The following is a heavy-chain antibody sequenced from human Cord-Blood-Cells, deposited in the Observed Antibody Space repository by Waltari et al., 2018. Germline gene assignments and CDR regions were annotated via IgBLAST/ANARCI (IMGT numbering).Heavy chain of an antibody. V-gene: IGHV1-24*01. CDR3: ATALGRGVQGVTDDY. J-gene: IGHJ4*02. CDR1: GYTLTELS. CDR2: FEPENGET. Sequence: QVQLVQSGAEVKKPGASVKVSCKVSGYTLTELSMHWVRQAPGKGLEWMGGFEPENGETIYAQKCQGRVTMTEDTSTDTAYMELSSLRSEDTAVYYCATALGRGVQGVTDDYWGQGTLVTVSS. D-gene: IGHD3-10*01.